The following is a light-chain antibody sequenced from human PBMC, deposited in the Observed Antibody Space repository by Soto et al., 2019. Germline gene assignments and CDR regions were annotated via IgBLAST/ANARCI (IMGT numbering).Light chain of an antibody. CDR3: SSSTSSGTWV. J-gene: IGLJ3*02. Sequence: QSALTQPASVSGSPGQSITISCTGTSSDVGGYNFVSWYQQGPGKAPKLMIYEVNNRPSGVSNRFSGSKSGSTASLTISGLQAEDEADYYCSSSTSSGTWVFGGGTKLTVL. V-gene: IGLV2-14*01. CDR2: EVN. CDR1: SSDVGGYNF.